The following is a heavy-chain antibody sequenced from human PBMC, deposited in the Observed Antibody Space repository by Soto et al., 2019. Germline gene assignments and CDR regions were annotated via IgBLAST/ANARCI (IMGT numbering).Heavy chain of an antibody. V-gene: IGHV4-30-4*01. J-gene: IGHJ2*01. Sequence: QVQLQESGPGLVKPSQTLSLTCTVSGGSISRGAYYWSWIRQPPGQGLEWIGYIYYSGRTSYNPSLKSRVTISVDTSKNQFSLKLSSVTAADTAVYYCARSPEGYCSSTSCYEFDLWGRGTLVTVSS. CDR3: ARSPEGYCSSTSCYEFDL. CDR2: IYYSGRT. D-gene: IGHD2-2*01. CDR1: GGSISRGAYY.